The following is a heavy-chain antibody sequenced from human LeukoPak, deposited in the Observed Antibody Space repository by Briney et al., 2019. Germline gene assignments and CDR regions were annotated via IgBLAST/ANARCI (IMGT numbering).Heavy chain of an antibody. D-gene: IGHD6-13*01. V-gene: IGHV3-30*04. Sequence: PGGSLRLSCAASGFTFSSYAMHWVRQAPGKGLEWVAVISYDGSNKYYADSVKGRFTISRDNSKNTLYLQMNSLRAEDTAVYYCARALGTIAAAGILDYWGQGTLVTVSS. CDR1: GFTFSSYA. J-gene: IGHJ4*02. CDR3: ARALGTIAAAGILDY. CDR2: ISYDGSNK.